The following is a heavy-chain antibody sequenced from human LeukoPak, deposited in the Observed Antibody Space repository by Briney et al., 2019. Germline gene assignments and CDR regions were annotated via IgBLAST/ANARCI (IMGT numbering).Heavy chain of an antibody. Sequence: SETLSLTCAVYGDSFSGHYWSYIRQPPGKGLEWIGGITNSGSTSYSPSLKSRATISIDPSQNQFSLHLASVTAADTASYYCVRRTRVAMPIALDRISDFGGQGTLVTVSS. CDR2: ITNSGST. CDR3: VRRTRVAMPIALDRISDF. CDR1: GDSFSGHY. V-gene: IGHV4-34*01. D-gene: IGHD2-2*01. J-gene: IGHJ4*02.